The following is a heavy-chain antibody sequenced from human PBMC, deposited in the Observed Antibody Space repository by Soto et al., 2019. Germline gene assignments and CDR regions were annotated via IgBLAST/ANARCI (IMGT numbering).Heavy chain of an antibody. CDR1: GYTFTSYA. J-gene: IGHJ6*02. CDR3: ASSGSYFSEYYYGMAV. D-gene: IGHD1-26*01. V-gene: IGHV1-3*01. CDR2: INAGNGNT. Sequence: GASVKVSCKASGYTFTSYAMHWVRQAPGQRLEWMGWINAGNGNTKYSQKFQGRVTITRDTSASTAYMELSSLRSEDTAVYYCASSGSYFSEYYYGMAVWGQGTTVTVSS.